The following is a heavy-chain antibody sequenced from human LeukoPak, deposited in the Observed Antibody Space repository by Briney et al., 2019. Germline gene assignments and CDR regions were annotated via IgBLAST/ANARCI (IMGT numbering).Heavy chain of an antibody. Sequence: GSLRLSFAASGXAFSSSGMHWVRQAPGKGLEWVALIWYDGSSKYYAYSVKGRFAISRDNSKNTLYLQMNSLRAEDTALYYCARDYGSGSYYKGYFDYWGQGTLVTVSS. V-gene: IGHV3-33*01. CDR2: IWYDGSSK. J-gene: IGHJ4*02. CDR3: ARDYGSGSYYKGYFDY. D-gene: IGHD3-10*01. CDR1: GXAFSSSG.